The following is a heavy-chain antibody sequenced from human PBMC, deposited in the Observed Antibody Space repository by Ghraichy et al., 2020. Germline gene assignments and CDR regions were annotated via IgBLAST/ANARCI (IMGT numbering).Heavy chain of an antibody. CDR2: ISSSSSTI. Sequence: GGSLRLSCAASGFTFSSYSMNWVRQAPGKGLEWVSYISSSSSTIYYADSVKGRFTISRDNAKNSLYLQMNSLRDEDTAVYYCARGGYCSSTSCPTYYYYGMDVWGQGTTVTVSS. J-gene: IGHJ6*02. CDR1: GFTFSSYS. D-gene: IGHD2-2*01. CDR3: ARGGYCSSTSCPTYYYYGMDV. V-gene: IGHV3-48*02.